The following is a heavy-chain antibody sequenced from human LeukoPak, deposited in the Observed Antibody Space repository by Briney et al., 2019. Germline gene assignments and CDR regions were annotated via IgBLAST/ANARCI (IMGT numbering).Heavy chain of an antibody. D-gene: IGHD6-19*01. CDR3: AHSMAVAGFNWFDP. CDR1: GFPLSTSGVG. J-gene: IGHJ5*02. V-gene: IGHV2-5*02. CDR2: IYWDDDK. Sequence: SGPTLVKPTQTLTLTCTFSGFPLSTSGVGVGWIRQPPLKALEWLALIYWDDDKRYSPSLKSRLTITKDTSKNQVVLTMTNMDPVDTATYYCAHSMAVAGFNWFDPWGQGTLVTVSS.